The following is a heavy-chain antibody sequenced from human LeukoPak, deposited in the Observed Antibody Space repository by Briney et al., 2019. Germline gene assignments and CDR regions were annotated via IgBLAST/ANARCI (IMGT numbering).Heavy chain of an antibody. CDR3: ARARTISDSSSWSWYFDL. Sequence: ASVKVSCKASGYTFTSYGISWVRQAPGQGLEWMGWISAYNGNTNYAQKPQGRVTMTTDTSTSTAYMELRSLRSDDTAVYYCARARTISDSSSWSWYFDLWGRGTLVTVSS. V-gene: IGHV1-18*01. CDR2: ISAYNGNT. D-gene: IGHD6-13*01. J-gene: IGHJ2*01. CDR1: GYTFTSYG.